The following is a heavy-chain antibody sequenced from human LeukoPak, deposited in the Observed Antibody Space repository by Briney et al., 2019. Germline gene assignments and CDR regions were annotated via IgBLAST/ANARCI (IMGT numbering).Heavy chain of an antibody. D-gene: IGHD5-24*01. J-gene: IGHJ4*02. CDR3: ASLSIDGYNPFDC. CDR2: IIPIFGTA. Sequence: GASVKVSCKASGGTFSSYAISWVRQAPGQGLEWMGRIIPIFGTANHAQKFQGRVTITTDESTSTAYMELSSLRSEDTAVYYCASLSIDGYNPFDCWGQGTLVTVSS. CDR1: GGTFSSYA. V-gene: IGHV1-69*05.